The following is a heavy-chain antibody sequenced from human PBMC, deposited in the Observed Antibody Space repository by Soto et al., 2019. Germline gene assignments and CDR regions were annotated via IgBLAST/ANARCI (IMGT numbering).Heavy chain of an antibody. CDR3: ARPPSDRSNWYTFAF. D-gene: IGHD6-13*01. CDR2: ISGGGDRT. V-gene: IGHV3-23*01. Sequence: PWGSLRLSCAASGFIFSSYPMNWVRQAPGKGLEWVSSISGGGDRTYYADSVRGRFTISRDNSKNTLFMQMNSLRGEDTAIYYCARPPSDRSNWYTFAFWGQGTQVTVSS. CDR1: GFIFSSYP. J-gene: IGHJ4*02.